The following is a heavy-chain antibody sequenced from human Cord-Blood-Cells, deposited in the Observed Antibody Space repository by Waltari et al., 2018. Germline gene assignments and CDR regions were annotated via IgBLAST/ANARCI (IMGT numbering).Heavy chain of an antibody. CDR2: INPNSGGK. CDR3: ARVRTVRTGTLDY. J-gene: IGHJ4*02. CDR1: GYTFTGYY. Sequence: QVQLVQSGAEVKKPGASVKVSCKASGYTFTGYYMHWVRQAPGQGLEGRGWINPNSGGKNYAQKFQGRVTMTRDTSSSTAYMELGRLRSDDTAVYYCARVRTVRTGTLDYWGQGTLVTVSS. D-gene: IGHD1-7*01. V-gene: IGHV1-2*02.